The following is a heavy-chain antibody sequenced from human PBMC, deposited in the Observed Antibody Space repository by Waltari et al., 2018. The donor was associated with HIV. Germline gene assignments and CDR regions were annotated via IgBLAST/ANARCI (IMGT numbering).Heavy chain of an antibody. V-gene: IGHV1-18*01. CDR3: ARAPMTTVTSRGFDI. J-gene: IGHJ3*02. D-gene: IGHD4-17*01. CDR2: ISVYNDNT. CDR1: GYSFTRSG. Sequence: QVPLVQSGAEVKKPGASLKVHCKASGYSFTRSGISWVRQAPGQGLKWIGWISVYNDNTKYAQKIQNRLNMTTDSPTSTANMGLRSLRSDDTAVYYWARAPMTTVTSRGFDIWGQGTMVIVSS.